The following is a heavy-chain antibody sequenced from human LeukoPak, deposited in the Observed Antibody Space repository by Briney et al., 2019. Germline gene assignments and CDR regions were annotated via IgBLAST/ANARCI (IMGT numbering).Heavy chain of an antibody. J-gene: IGHJ4*02. CDR3: ASDREYYYGSGSFDY. CDR2: IKQDGSEK. CDR1: GFTFSSYW. Sequence: GSPRLSCAASGFTFSSYWMSWVRQAPGKGLEWVANIKQDGSEKYYVDSVKGRFTISRDNAKNSLYLQMNSLRAEDTAVYYCASDREYYYGSGSFDYWGQGTLVTVSS. V-gene: IGHV3-7*04. D-gene: IGHD3-10*01.